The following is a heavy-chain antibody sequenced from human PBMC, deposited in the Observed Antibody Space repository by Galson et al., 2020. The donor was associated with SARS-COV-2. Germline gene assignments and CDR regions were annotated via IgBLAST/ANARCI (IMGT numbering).Heavy chain of an antibody. CDR2: IFYSGFT. V-gene: IGHV4-31*03. Sequence: SETLSLTCTVSGVSISSDDSYWSWIRQHPGKGLEWIGYIFYSGFTYYSQSFKSRLTMSLDTSKNQFSLKLSAVTAADTAVYYCASGLGGDYWGPGTLVTVSS. J-gene: IGHJ4*02. CDR1: GVSISSDDSY. D-gene: IGHD1-26*01. CDR3: ASGLGGDY.